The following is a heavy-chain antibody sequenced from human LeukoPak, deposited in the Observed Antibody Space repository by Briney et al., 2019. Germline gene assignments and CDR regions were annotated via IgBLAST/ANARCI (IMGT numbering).Heavy chain of an antibody. J-gene: IGHJ4*02. V-gene: IGHV3-21*01. Sequence: AGGSLRLSCAASGFTFSNYAMNWVRQAPGKGLEWVSSISSSSSYIYYADSVKGRFTISRDNAKNSLYLQMNSLRAEDTAVYYCARAADSSGYSSYFDYWGQGTLVTVSS. CDR3: ARAADSSGYSSYFDY. CDR1: GFTFSNYA. D-gene: IGHD3-22*01. CDR2: ISSSSSYI.